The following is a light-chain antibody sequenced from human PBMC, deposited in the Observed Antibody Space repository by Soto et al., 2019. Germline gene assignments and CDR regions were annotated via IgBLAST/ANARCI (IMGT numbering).Light chain of an antibody. J-gene: IGLJ2*01. CDR1: SSDVGGYNY. CDR3: SSYTSSSPHVV. CDR2: DVS. V-gene: IGLV2-14*01. Sequence: QSALTQPASVSGSPGQSITISCTGTSSDVGGYNYVSWYQQHPGKAPKLMISDVSNRPSGVSNRFSGSKSGNTASLTISGLQAEDEADSYCSSYTSSSPHVVFGGGTKVTVL.